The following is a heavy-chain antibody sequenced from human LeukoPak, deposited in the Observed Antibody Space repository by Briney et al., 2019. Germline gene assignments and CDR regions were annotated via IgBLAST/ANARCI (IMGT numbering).Heavy chain of an antibody. J-gene: IGHJ4*02. CDR3: ASLMITFGDSDY. CDR1: GFTFSSYS. V-gene: IGHV3-21*01. Sequence: PGGSLRLSCAASGFTFSSYSMNWVRQAPGKGLEWVSSISSSSSYIYYADSVKGRFTISRDNAKNSLYLQMNSLRAEDTAVYYCASLMITFGDSDYWGQGTLVTVSS. CDR2: ISSSSSYI. D-gene: IGHD3-16*01.